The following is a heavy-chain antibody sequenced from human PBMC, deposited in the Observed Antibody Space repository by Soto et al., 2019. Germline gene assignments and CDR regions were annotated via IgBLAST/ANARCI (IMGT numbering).Heavy chain of an antibody. CDR2: IYYSGRS. D-gene: IGHD4-17*01. CDR1: GGSISSSNYY. J-gene: IGHJ4*02. CDR3: ARQRTTVVTQAYFDH. Sequence: PSETLSLTCTVSGGSISSSNYYWGWIRQPPGKGLEWIGGIYYSGRSYYNPSLKSRVTMSVDTSKNQFSLTLNSVTAADAAVYYCARQRTTVVTQAYFDHWGQGTLVTVSS. V-gene: IGHV4-39*01.